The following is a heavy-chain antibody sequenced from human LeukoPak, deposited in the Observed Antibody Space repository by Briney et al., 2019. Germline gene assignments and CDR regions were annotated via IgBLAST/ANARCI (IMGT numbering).Heavy chain of an antibody. CDR3: ARGAGPFDY. CDR2: IYHSGST. D-gene: IGHD6-19*01. V-gene: IGHV4-38-2*02. Sequence: SETLSLTCTVSGYSISSGYYWGWIRQPPGKGLEWIGSIYHSGSTYYNPSLKSRVTISVDTSKNQFSLKLSSVTAADTAVYYCARGAGPFDYWGQGTLVTVSS. J-gene: IGHJ4*02. CDR1: GYSISSGYY.